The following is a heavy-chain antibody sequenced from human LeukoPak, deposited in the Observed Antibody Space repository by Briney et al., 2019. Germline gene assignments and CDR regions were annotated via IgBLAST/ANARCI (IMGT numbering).Heavy chain of an antibody. Sequence: SETLSLTCSVSGDSTTGYYWGWIRQPPGKGLEWIASMFHSGSTYYNPSLKSRVTTSADTSKNEFSLKLSSVTAADTAVYYCARAGTNLGDYDYWGQGTLVTVSS. CDR3: ARAGTNLGDYDY. CDR2: MFHSGST. D-gene: IGHD4-17*01. V-gene: IGHV4-38-2*02. CDR1: GDSTTGYY. J-gene: IGHJ4*02.